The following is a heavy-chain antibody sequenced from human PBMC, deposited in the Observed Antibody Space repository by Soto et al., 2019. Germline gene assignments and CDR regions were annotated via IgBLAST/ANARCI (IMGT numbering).Heavy chain of an antibody. D-gene: IGHD3-22*01. V-gene: IGHV4-31*03. J-gene: IGHJ4*02. Sequence: QVQLQESGPGLVKPSQTLSLTCTVSGGSISSGGYYWSWIRQHPGKGLEWIGYIYYSGSTYYNPSLKSRVTISVDTSKNQFSLKLSSVTAADTAVYYCARDAPGYYDSSGYYYLDYWGQGTLVTVSS. CDR1: GGSISSGGYY. CDR3: ARDAPGYYDSSGYYYLDY. CDR2: IYYSGST.